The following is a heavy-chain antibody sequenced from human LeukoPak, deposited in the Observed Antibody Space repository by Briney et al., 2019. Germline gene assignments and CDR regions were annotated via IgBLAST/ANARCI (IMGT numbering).Heavy chain of an antibody. CDR2: INHSGST. Sequence: ASETLSLTCAVYGGSFSGYYWSWIRQPPGKGLEWIGEINHSGSTNYNPSLKSRVTISVDTSKNQFSLKLSSVTAADTAVYYCARHLRYFDWFPDYFDYWGQGTLVTVSS. CDR1: GGSFSGYY. V-gene: IGHV4-34*01. D-gene: IGHD3-9*01. J-gene: IGHJ4*02. CDR3: ARHLRYFDWFPDYFDY.